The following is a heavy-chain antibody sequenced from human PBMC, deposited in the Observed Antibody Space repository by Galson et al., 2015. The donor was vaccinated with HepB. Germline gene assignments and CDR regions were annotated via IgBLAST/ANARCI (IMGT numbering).Heavy chain of an antibody. CDR2: ISAYNGNT. V-gene: IGHV1-18*04. J-gene: IGHJ6*02. CDR1: GYTFTSYG. D-gene: IGHD2-2*01. CDR3: AGLHQLPQYNYYYYGMDV. Sequence: SVKVSCKASGYTFTSYGISWVRQAPGQGLEWMGWISAYNGNTNYAQKLQGRVTMTTDTSTSTAYMELRSLRSDDTAVYYCAGLHQLPQYNYYYYGMDVWGQGTTVTVSS.